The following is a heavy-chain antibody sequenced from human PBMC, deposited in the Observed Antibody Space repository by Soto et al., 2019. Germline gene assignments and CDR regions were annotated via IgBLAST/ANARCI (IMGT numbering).Heavy chain of an antibody. CDR3: AKDAPHVLLWFRGLLQNPSARFDY. CDR2: ISGSGGST. D-gene: IGHD3-10*01. CDR1: GFTFSSYA. Sequence: GESLKISCAASGFTFSSYAMSWVRQAPGKGLEWVSAISGSGGSTYYADSVKGRVTISRDNSKNTLYLQMNSLIAEDTAVYYCAKDAPHVLLWFRGLLQNPSARFDYCGQGTLLTVSS. V-gene: IGHV3-23*01. J-gene: IGHJ4*02.